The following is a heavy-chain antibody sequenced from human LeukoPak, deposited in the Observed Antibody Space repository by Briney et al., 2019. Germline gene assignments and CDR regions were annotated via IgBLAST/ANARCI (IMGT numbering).Heavy chain of an antibody. CDR2: ISSSMISI. J-gene: IGHJ4*01. CDR3: ARLHDVLNGYLDC. CDR1: GFTFRRYT. D-gene: IGHD3-9*01. Sequence: GGSLRLSCAPSGFTFRRYTMTWVRQAPGQGREWVSSISSSMISIDYADSVKDRFTISRDNARNLLYLQMNSLRAEDTAIYYCARLHDVLNGYLDCWGHGTLVTVSS. V-gene: IGHV3-21*01.